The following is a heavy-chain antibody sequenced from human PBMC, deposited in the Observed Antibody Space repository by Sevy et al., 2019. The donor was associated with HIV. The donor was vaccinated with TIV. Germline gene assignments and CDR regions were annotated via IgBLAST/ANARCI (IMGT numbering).Heavy chain of an antibody. CDR3: ARLGGYYYYYYMDV. D-gene: IGHD2-15*01. CDR2: INHSGST. Sequence: SETLSLTCAVYGGSFSGYYWSWIRQPPGKGLEWIGEINHSGSTNYNPSLKSRVTISVDTSKNQFSLKLSSVTAADTAVYYCARLGGYYYYYYMDVWDKGTTVTVSS. CDR1: GGSFSGYY. J-gene: IGHJ6*03. V-gene: IGHV4-34*01.